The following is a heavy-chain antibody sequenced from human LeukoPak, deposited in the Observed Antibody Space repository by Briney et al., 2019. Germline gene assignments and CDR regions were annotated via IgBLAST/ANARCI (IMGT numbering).Heavy chain of an antibody. Sequence: PGGSLRLSCAASGFTVSSNYMSWIRQPPGKGLEWIGEINHSGSTNYNPSLKSRVTISVDTSKNQFSLKLSSVTAADTAVYYCARLANRNYYGSGSYYNYWGQGTLVTVSS. J-gene: IGHJ4*02. V-gene: IGHV4-34*01. CDR2: INHSGST. D-gene: IGHD3-10*01. CDR1: GFTVSSNY. CDR3: ARLANRNYYGSGSYYNY.